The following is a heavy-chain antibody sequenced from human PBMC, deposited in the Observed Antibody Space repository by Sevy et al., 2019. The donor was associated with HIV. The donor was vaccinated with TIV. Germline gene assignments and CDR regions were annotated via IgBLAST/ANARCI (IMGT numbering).Heavy chain of an antibody. CDR2: ISGGGDST. CDR3: AKFPQAAYDFVWGSYRYNVYYFDF. Sequence: GGCLRLSCAASGFTFSSYAMTWVRQAPGKGLEWVSGISGGGDSTYYADSVKGRFTISRDNSKNTLYLQMNSLRAEDTAVYYCAKFPQAAYDFVWGSYRYNVYYFDFWGQGTLVTVSS. J-gene: IGHJ4*02. V-gene: IGHV3-23*01. D-gene: IGHD3-16*02. CDR1: GFTFSSYA.